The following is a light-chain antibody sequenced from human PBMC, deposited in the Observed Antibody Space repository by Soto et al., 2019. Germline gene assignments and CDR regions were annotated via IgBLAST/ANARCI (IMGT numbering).Light chain of an antibody. CDR1: QGLTNR. Sequence: DIQMTQSPTSLSASVGDRVTITCRASQGLTNRLAWYQQKPGEAPRLLIYHASTLQSGVPSRFSGSGSGTDFTLTISSLHAEDVATYYCQWYYTAPVTFCGGTKV. J-gene: IGKJ4*01. V-gene: IGKV1-27*01. CDR3: QWYYTAPVT. CDR2: HAS.